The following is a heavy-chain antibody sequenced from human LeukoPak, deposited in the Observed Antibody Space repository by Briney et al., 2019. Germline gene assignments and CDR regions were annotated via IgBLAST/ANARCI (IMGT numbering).Heavy chain of an antibody. D-gene: IGHD3-22*01. J-gene: IGHJ5*02. V-gene: IGHV4-59*08. CDR2: IYFTGST. CDR3: ARQYGSSGYYTPWWFDP. Sequence: PSETLSLTCTVSGGSLSSYYWTWIRQPPAKGLEWMGYIYFTGSTNFTPSLKGRVNMSVDTSKNQSSMKLSSLTVAYTPPYYCARQYGSSGYYTPWWFDPWGQGTLVTVSS. CDR1: GGSLSSYY.